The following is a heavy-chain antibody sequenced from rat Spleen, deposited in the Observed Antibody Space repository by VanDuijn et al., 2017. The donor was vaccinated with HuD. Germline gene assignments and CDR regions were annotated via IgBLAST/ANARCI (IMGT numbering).Heavy chain of an antibody. J-gene: IGHJ2*01. CDR2: INYDSSSN. CDR1: GFTFSDYH. Sequence: EVQLVESGGGLVQPGSPLKLSCAASGFTFSDYHLAWVRQTQTKGLEWVASINYDSSSNYYRDSVKGRFTISRDNAKSTLYLQMDSLRSEDTATYYCARAATEALFDYWGQGVMVTVSS. CDR3: ARAATEALFDY. D-gene: IGHD1-11*01. V-gene: IGHV5-7*01.